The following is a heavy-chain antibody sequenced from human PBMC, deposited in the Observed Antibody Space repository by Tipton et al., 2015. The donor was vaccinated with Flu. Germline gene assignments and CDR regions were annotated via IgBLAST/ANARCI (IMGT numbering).Heavy chain of an antibody. D-gene: IGHD3-16*01. V-gene: IGHV4-59*01. CDR3: AREWGDAFDI. CDR1: GGSISSYY. Sequence: TLSLTCTVSGGSISSYYWTWIRQTPGKGLEWMGYVYYTGTTTYNPSLKSRVTMALDTSKKQSSLTLNSVTAADTAVYYCAREWGDAFDIWGQGTMVTVSS. J-gene: IGHJ3*02. CDR2: VYYTGTT.